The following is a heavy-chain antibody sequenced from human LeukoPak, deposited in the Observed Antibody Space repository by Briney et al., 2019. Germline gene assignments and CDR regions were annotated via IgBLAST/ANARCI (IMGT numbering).Heavy chain of an antibody. Sequence: PGGSLRLSCAASGFTFSSYGMHWVRQAPGKGLEWVAVIWYDGSNKYYADSVKGRFTISRDNSKNTLYLQMNSLRAEDMAVYYCARRGHCSSTTCYYYFDYWGQGTLVTASS. CDR2: IWYDGSNK. CDR1: GFTFSSYG. D-gene: IGHD2-2*01. J-gene: IGHJ4*02. V-gene: IGHV3-33*01. CDR3: ARRGHCSSTTCYYYFDY.